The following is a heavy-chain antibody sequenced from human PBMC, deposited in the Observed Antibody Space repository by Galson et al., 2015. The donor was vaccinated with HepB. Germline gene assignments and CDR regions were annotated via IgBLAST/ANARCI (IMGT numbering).Heavy chain of an antibody. CDR2: SDPETGRK. D-gene: IGHD3-3*02. Sequence: SVKVSCKVSRYIFTAFAIQWVRQGPAKGLEWMGGSDPETGRKVYSQKFQGRFTMTEDMTRDTAYMDLSNLTSDDTAVYYCTTRSHPDHDVLPSILFWGQGTLVTVSS. CDR3: TTRSHPDHDVLPSILF. J-gene: IGHJ4*02. CDR1: RYIFTAFA. V-gene: IGHV1-24*01.